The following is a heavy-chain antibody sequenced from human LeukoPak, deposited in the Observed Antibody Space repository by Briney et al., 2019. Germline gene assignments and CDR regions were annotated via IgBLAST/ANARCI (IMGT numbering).Heavy chain of an antibody. D-gene: IGHD3-10*01. CDR2: IRYNGNNQ. V-gene: IGHV3-30*02. CDR1: GFTFNNYG. J-gene: IGHJ6*03. Sequence: GSLRLSCVASGFTFNNYGMHWVRQAPGEGLEWVAFIRYNGNNQYYADSVKGRFTISRDNSKNTLYLQMNSLKGDDTAVYYCAKDSAFYYIDVWGKGTTVIISS. CDR3: AKDSAFYYIDV.